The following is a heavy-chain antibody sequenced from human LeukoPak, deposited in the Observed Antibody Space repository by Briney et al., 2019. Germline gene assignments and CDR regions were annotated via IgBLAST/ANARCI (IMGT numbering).Heavy chain of an antibody. J-gene: IGHJ4*02. D-gene: IGHD2-2*01. V-gene: IGHV1-18*01. CDR2: ISTYNGDT. CDR3: ALIPYCTTATCYYFDF. Sequence: ASVKVSCKASGYTFTTYGISWVRQAPGQGLEWMGWISTYNGDTNYTQKLQGRVTMTADTSTSTTYMELRSLRSDDTAVYYCALIPYCTTATCYYFDFWGQGTLVTVSS. CDR1: GYTFTTYG.